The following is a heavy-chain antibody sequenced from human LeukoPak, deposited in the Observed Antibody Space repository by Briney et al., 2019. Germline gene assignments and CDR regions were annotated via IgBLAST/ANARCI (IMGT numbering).Heavy chain of an antibody. CDR1: GFTFSSHG. Sequence: GSLRLSCSASGFTFSSHGMHWVRPAPGKGLELVAFIRYDGSNKYYADSVKGRFTISRDNSKNTLYLQMNSLRAEDTAVYYCAGIVVVNWGQGTLVTVSS. J-gene: IGHJ4*02. CDR2: IRYDGSNK. V-gene: IGHV3-30*02. CDR3: AGIVVVN. D-gene: IGHD3-22*01.